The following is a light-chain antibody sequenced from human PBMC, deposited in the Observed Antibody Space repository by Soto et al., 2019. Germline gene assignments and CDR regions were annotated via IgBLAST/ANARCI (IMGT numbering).Light chain of an antibody. CDR1: SSDVGSYNL. J-gene: IGLJ2*01. Sequence: QSALTQPASVSGSPGQSIAISCTGTSSDVGSYNLVSWYQQHPGRAPKLMIYEGTKRPSGVSDRFSGSKSGNTASLTISGLQAEDEADYYCCSYARSSPYVVFGGGTKLTVL. CDR2: EGT. CDR3: CSYARSSPYVV. V-gene: IGLV2-23*01.